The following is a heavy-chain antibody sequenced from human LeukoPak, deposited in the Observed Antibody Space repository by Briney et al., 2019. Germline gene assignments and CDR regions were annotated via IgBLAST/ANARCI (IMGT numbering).Heavy chain of an antibody. CDR3: ARQGDSTKGYYLDWFDP. V-gene: IGHV4-39*01. CDR2: LYHSGST. Sequence: SETLSLTCTVSGDSISTSDYHWGWMRQPPGKGPEWIGTLYHSGSTHYNPSLESRITISVDTSKNQFSLKPYSVTAADTAVYYCARQGDSTKGYYLDWFDPWGQGTLVIVSS. CDR1: GDSISTSDYH. J-gene: IGHJ5*02. D-gene: IGHD3-3*01.